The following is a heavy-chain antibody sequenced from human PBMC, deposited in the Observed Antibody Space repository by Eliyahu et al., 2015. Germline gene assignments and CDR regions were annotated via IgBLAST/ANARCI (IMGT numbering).Heavy chain of an antibody. CDR3: AXVVAVAGTIFDY. Sequence: QVQLQESGPGLVKPSETLSLTCTVSGGSISSYYWSWIRQPXGKGLXWIGYIYYSGSTNYXPSLKSRVTISVDTSKNQFSLKLSSVTAADTAVYYCAXVVAVAGTIFDYWGQGTLVTVSS. CDR1: GGSISSYY. D-gene: IGHD6-19*01. V-gene: IGHV4-59*01. J-gene: IGHJ4*02. CDR2: IYYSGST.